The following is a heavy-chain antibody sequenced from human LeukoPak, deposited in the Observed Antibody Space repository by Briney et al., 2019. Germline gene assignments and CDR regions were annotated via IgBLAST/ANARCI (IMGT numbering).Heavy chain of an antibody. CDR2: IWYDGTNK. CDR3: ARSSWGSYYPLFDY. J-gene: IGHJ4*02. D-gene: IGHD3-10*01. Sequence: GGSLRLSCAASGFTVSSNYMSWVRQAPGKGLEWVAVIWYDGTNKYYADSVKGRFTISRDNSKNTLYLQMNSLRAEDTAVYYCARSSWGSYYPLFDYWGQGTLVTVSS. CDR1: GFTVSSNY. V-gene: IGHV3-33*08.